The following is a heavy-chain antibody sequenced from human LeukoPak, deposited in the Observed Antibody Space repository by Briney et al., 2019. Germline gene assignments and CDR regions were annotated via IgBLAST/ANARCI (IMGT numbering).Heavy chain of an antibody. CDR3: ARSIPDDAFDI. CDR1: GGSISSYY. V-gene: IGHV4-59*12. CDR2: IYYSGST. D-gene: IGHD2-2*01. J-gene: IGHJ3*02. Sequence: SETLSLTCTVSGGSISSYYWSWIRQPPGKGLEWIGYIYYSGSTNYNPSLKSRVTISVDTSKNQFSLRLSSVTAADTAVYYCARSIPDDAFDIWGQGTMVTVSS.